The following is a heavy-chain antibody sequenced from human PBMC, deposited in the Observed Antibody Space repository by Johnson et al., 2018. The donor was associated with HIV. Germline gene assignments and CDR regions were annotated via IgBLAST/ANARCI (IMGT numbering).Heavy chain of an antibody. CDR2: ISGGGGSR. J-gene: IGHJ3*01. CDR1: GFSFSDYA. D-gene: IGHD1-26*01. V-gene: IGHV3-23*04. CDR3: ARDLRVGAIDAFDV. Sequence: VQLVESRGGWVQSGGSLRLSCAASGFSFSDYAMSWVRQAPGKGLEWVSGISGGGGSRYYADSVNGRFTVSRDNSKDTLYLQMNSLRAEDTAMYYCARDLRVGAIDAFDVWGQGTMVTVSS.